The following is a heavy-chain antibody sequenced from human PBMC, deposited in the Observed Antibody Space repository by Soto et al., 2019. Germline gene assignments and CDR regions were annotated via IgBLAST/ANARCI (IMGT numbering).Heavy chain of an antibody. Sequence: EVQLVESGGGLVKPGGSLRLSCAASGFTFSSYSMNWVRQAPGKGLEWVSSISSSSSYIYYADSVKGRFTISRDNAKNSLYLQMNSLRAEDTAVYYCARWSCSGGSCYSNYWGQGTLVTVSS. D-gene: IGHD2-15*01. CDR3: ARWSCSGGSCYSNY. CDR1: GFTFSSYS. J-gene: IGHJ4*02. CDR2: ISSSSSYI. V-gene: IGHV3-21*01.